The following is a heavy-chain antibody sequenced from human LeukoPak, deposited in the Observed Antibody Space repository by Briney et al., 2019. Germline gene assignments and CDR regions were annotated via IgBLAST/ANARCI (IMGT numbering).Heavy chain of an antibody. D-gene: IGHD1-1*01. CDR3: ARDPPGTTAFDL. V-gene: IGHV1-2*02. Sequence: GASVKVSCNASGYIFTDYYMHWVRQAPGQGLEWMGWINPKSDGTKYAQNFQGRVTMTWDTSISTAYMEVSRLTSDDTAMFYCARDPPGTTAFDLWGQGTMVTVSS. J-gene: IGHJ3*01. CDR2: INPKSDGT. CDR1: GYIFTDYY.